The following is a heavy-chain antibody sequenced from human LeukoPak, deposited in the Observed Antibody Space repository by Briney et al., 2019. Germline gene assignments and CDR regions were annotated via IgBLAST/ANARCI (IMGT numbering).Heavy chain of an antibody. Sequence: GGSLRLSCAASGFTFSSYSMNWVRQAPGKGLEWVSSISSSSSYIYYADSVKGRFTISRDNAKNSLYLQMKSLIAEDTAVYFCARRSGVAVAGAFDYWGQGTLVTVSS. CDR2: ISSSSSYI. D-gene: IGHD6-19*01. CDR3: ARRSGVAVAGAFDY. V-gene: IGHV3-21*04. CDR1: GFTFSSYS. J-gene: IGHJ4*02.